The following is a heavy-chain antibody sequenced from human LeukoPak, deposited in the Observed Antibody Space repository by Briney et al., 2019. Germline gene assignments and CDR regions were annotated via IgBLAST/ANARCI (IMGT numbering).Heavy chain of an antibody. V-gene: IGHV3-33*01. Sequence: GGSLRLSCVASGFTFSRYGMHWVRQAPGKGLEWVAVILLDGSKEFYTDSVKGRFTISRDNSKNMLYLQMNSLRAEDTALYYCARGHYDILTSHTLPDYWGQGTLVTVSS. CDR1: GFTFSRYG. D-gene: IGHD3-9*01. CDR2: ILLDGSKE. J-gene: IGHJ4*02. CDR3: ARGHYDILTSHTLPDY.